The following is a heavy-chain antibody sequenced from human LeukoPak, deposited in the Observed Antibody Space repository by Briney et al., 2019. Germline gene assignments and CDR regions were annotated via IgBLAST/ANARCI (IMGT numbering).Heavy chain of an antibody. CDR1: GFTFSSYS. CDR2: ISSSSTYI. Sequence: GGSLRLSCAASGFTFSSYSMNWVRQAPGKGLEWVSSISSSSTYIYYADSVKGRFTISRDNAKNSLYLKMNSLRAEDTAVYYCAARATGYYMDVWGKGTTVTVSS. J-gene: IGHJ6*03. V-gene: IGHV3-21*01. CDR3: AARATGYYMDV. D-gene: IGHD2-15*01.